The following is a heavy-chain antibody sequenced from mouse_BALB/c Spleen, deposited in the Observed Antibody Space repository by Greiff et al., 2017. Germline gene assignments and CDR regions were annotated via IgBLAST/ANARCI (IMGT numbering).Heavy chain of an antibody. D-gene: IGHD1-1*01. CDR3: AREVGGIITTALYYFDY. V-gene: IGHV1S29*02. CDR2: IYPYNGGT. Sequence: VQLQQSGPELVKPGASVKISCKASGYTFTDYNMHWVKQSHGKSLEWIGYIYPYNGGTGYNQKFKSKATLTVDNSSSTAYMELRSLTSEDSAVYYCAREVGGIITTALYYFDYWGQGTTLTVSS. CDR1: GYTFTDYN. J-gene: IGHJ2*01.